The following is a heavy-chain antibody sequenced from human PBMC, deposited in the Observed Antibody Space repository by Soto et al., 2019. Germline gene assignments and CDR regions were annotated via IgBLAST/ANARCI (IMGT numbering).Heavy chain of an antibody. D-gene: IGHD6-19*01. CDR3: ARTIYSSGWYYFDY. V-gene: IGHV1-18*01. J-gene: IGHJ4*02. CDR2: ISTFKGNT. Sequence: ASVKVSCKASGYTFTSYGISWLRQAPGQGLEWLGWISTFKGNTKYAQMFRGRVTVTTDTSTNTVNMELRSLRSDDTATYYCARTIYSSGWYYFDYWGQGTPVTVSS. CDR1: GYTFTSYG.